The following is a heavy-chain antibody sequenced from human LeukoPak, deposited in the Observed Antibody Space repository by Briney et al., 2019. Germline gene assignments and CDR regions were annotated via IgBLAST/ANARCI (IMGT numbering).Heavy chain of an antibody. CDR2: IYYSGST. Sequence: SETLSRTCTVSGGSISNGDYYWSWIRQPPGKGLEWNGYIYYSGSTFNYNPSLKSPITISIDTSKNQLSLRRSSVTAADTAVYYCASTNCSSARCSGANWFGPRGQGTLVTVSS. CDR1: GGSISNGDYY. V-gene: IGHV4-30-4*08. J-gene: IGHJ5*02. D-gene: IGHD2-2*01. CDR3: ASTNCSSARCSGANWFGP.